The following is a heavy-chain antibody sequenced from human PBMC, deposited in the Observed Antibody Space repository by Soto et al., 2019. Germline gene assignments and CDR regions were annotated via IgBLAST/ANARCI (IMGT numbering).Heavy chain of an antibody. V-gene: IGHV3-30-3*01. CDR1: GFTFCSYA. J-gene: IGHJ4*02. Sequence: PGGSLRLSCAASGFTFCSYAMHWVRQAPGKGLEWVAVISYDGSNKYYADSVKGRFTISRDNSKNTLYLQMNSLRAEDTAVYYCARDGPDYWGQGTLVTVSS. CDR3: ARDGPDY. CDR2: ISYDGSNK.